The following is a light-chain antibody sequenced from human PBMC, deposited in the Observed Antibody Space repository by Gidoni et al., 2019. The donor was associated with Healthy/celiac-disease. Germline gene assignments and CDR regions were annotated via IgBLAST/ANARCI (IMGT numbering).Light chain of an antibody. Sequence: DIQMTQSPSAMSASVGDRVTITCRASQGITNNVAWFQQKPGEVPKRLIYGASSLQSGVPSRFSGSVSGIECTLTISSLQPEDFATYYCLQHNSYPYSFGPGTKLEIK. V-gene: IGKV1-17*03. CDR1: QGITNN. CDR3: LQHNSYPYS. CDR2: GAS. J-gene: IGKJ2*03.